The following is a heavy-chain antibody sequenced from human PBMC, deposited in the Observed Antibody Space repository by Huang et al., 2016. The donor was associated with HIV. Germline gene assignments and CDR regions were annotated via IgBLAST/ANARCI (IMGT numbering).Heavy chain of an antibody. Sequence: QVQLVESGGGVVEPGRSLRVSCAASGFSFSDSGMHWVRQGPGKGVEWVSVISYDGRNKFYADSVKGRFTISRDNSKNTVYLQMNSLRAGDTAVYYCAKDRRAYYYGSGIEYWGQGARVTVSS. CDR1: GFSFSDSG. CDR2: ISYDGRNK. V-gene: IGHV3-30*18. D-gene: IGHD3-10*01. CDR3: AKDRRAYYYGSGIEY. J-gene: IGHJ4*02.